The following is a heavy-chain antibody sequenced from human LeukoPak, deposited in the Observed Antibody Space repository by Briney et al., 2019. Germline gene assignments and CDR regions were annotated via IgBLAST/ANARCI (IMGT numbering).Heavy chain of an antibody. CDR3: ANFDGDSQAFHI. CDR2: ILYDGSKK. J-gene: IGHJ3*02. D-gene: IGHD3-9*01. Sequence: GRSLRLSCAASGFTFSSYAMHWVRQTPGKGLQWVAAILYDGSKKYYADSVKGRFSVYRDNSNYTLYLQMNSLKTEDTAVYSCANFDGDSQAFHIWGQGTMVTVSS. CDR1: GFTFSSYA. V-gene: IGHV3-30*04.